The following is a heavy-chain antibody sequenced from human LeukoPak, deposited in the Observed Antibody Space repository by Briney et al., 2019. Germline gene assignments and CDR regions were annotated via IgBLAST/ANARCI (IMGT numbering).Heavy chain of an antibody. Sequence: GGSLRLSCAASGFTFSSYGMHWVRQAPGKGLEWVAVISYDGSNKYYADSVKGRFTISRDNSKNTLYLQMNSLRAEDTAVYYCAREDCSGGSCDSGAFDIWGQGTMVTVSS. J-gene: IGHJ3*02. V-gene: IGHV3-30*03. D-gene: IGHD2-15*01. CDR3: AREDCSGGSCDSGAFDI. CDR2: ISYDGSNK. CDR1: GFTFSSYG.